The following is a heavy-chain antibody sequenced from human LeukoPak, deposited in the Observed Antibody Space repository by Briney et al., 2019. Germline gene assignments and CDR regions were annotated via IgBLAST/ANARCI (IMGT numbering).Heavy chain of an antibody. J-gene: IGHJ3*02. Sequence: GTLRLSCAASGFSFGSYGMSWVRQAPGKGLEWVLSISSSSSYIYYADSVKGRFTISRDNAKNSLYLQMNSLRAEDTAVYYCARDKGYSSSFGAFDIWGQGTMVTVSS. CDR1: GFSFGSYG. CDR3: ARDKGYSSSFGAFDI. D-gene: IGHD6-13*01. CDR2: ISSSSSYI. V-gene: IGHV3-21*01.